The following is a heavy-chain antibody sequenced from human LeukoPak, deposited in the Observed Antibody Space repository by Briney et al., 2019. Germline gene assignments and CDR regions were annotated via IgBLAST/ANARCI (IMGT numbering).Heavy chain of an antibody. CDR3: ARDRSGSYPNWFDP. D-gene: IGHD3-10*01. CDR1: GFTFSSYA. J-gene: IGHJ5*02. CDR2: ITGNGANT. Sequence: GGSLRLSCAASGFTFSSYAMSWVRQAPGKGLEWVSAITGNGANTFYADSVKGRFTISRDNSKSTMYLQMNSLRAEDTALYYCARDRSGSYPNWFDPWGQGTLVTVSS. V-gene: IGHV3-23*01.